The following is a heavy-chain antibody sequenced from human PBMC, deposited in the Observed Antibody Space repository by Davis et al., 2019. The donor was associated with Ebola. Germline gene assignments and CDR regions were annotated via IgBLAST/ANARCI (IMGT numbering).Heavy chain of an antibody. J-gene: IGHJ6*02. D-gene: IGHD6-6*01. Sequence: GGSLRLSCAASGFTFSDYYMSWIRQAPGKGLEWVSYISGGGRTIYYADSVKGRFTISRDNSKNTLYLQMNSLRAEDTAVYYCARGLAARRYYYGMDVWGQGTTVTVSS. CDR1: GFTFSDYY. CDR3: ARGLAARRYYYGMDV. V-gene: IGHV3-11*01. CDR2: ISGGGRTI.